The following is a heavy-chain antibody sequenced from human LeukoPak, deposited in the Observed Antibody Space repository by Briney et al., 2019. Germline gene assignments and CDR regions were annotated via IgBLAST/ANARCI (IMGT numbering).Heavy chain of an antibody. CDR1: GYTFTGYY. CDR3: AREGYCSGGSCNYFDY. J-gene: IGHJ4*02. CDR2: INPNSGGT. V-gene: IGHV1-2*02. D-gene: IGHD2-15*01. Sequence: ASVKVSCKASGYTFTGYYMHWARQAPGQGLEWMGWINPNSGGTNYAQKFQGRVTMTRDTSISTAYMELSRLRSDDTAVYYCAREGYCSGGSCNYFDYWGQGTLVTVSS.